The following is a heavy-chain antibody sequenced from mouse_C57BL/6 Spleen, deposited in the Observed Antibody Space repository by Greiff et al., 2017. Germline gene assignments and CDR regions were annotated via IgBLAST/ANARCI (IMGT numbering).Heavy chain of an antibody. J-gene: IGHJ4*01. Sequence: EVKLMESGGGLVKPGGSLKLSCAASGFTFSDYGMHWVRQAPEKGLEWVAYISSGSSTIYYADTVKGRFTISRDNAKNTLFLQMTSLRSEDATMYYCGVNGYYNYYAMDYWGQGTSVTVSS. D-gene: IGHD2-3*01. CDR2: ISSGSSTI. CDR3: GVNGYYNYYAMDY. CDR1: GFTFSDYG. V-gene: IGHV5-17*01.